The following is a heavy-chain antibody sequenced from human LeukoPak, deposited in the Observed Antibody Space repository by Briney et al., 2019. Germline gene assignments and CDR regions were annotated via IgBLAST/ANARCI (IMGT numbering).Heavy chain of an antibody. J-gene: IGHJ4*02. V-gene: IGHV4-59*01. CDR3: ARASDFWSGYYLDY. D-gene: IGHD3-3*01. CDR2: IYYSGST. Sequence: PSETLSLTCTVSGGSISSYYWSWIRQPPGKGLEWIGYIYYSGSTNYNPSLKSRVTISVDTSKNQFSLKLSSVTAADTAAYYCARASDFWSGYYLDYWGQGTLVTVSS. CDR1: GGSISSYY.